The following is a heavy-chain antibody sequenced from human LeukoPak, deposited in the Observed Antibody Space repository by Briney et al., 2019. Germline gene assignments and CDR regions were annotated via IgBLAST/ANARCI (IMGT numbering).Heavy chain of an antibody. D-gene: IGHD5-24*01. J-gene: IGHJ4*02. Sequence: SETLSLTCTVSGGSISSYYWSWIRQPPRKGLEWIGYIYYSGSTNYNPSLKSRVTISVDTSKNQFSLKLSSVTAADTAVYNCARDPRDGYNLFDYWGPGTLVTVSS. V-gene: IGHV4-59*01. CDR3: ARDPRDGYNLFDY. CDR2: IYYSGST. CDR1: GGSISSYY.